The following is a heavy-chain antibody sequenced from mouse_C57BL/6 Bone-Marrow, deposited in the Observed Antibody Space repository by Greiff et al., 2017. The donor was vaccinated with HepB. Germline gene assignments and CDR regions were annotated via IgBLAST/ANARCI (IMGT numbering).Heavy chain of an antibody. CDR1: GFNIKDDY. J-gene: IGHJ2*01. V-gene: IGHV14-4*01. D-gene: IGHD1-1*01. CDR3: TSYGSSPFDY. CDR2: IDPENGDT. Sequence: EVQLQQSGAELVRPGASVKLSCTASGFNIKDDYMHWVKQRPEQGLEWIGWIDPENGDTEYASKFQGKATITADTSSNTAYLQLSSLTSEDTAVYYCTSYGSSPFDYWGQGTTLTVSS.